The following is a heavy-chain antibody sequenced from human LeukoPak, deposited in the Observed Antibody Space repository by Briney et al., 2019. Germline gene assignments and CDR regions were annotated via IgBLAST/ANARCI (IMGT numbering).Heavy chain of an antibody. J-gene: IGHJ4*02. D-gene: IGHD1-26*01. CDR1: GASISGSGYY. V-gene: IGHV4-39*01. Sequence: SSETLSLTCTVSGASISGSGYYWGWIRQPPGKGLEWIGSIYSSGSTYYNASLQSRVTISIETSKNQISLRLNSVTAADTAMYYCAKSGGYGLIDYWGQGTLVTVSS. CDR3: AKSGGYGLIDY. CDR2: IYSSGST.